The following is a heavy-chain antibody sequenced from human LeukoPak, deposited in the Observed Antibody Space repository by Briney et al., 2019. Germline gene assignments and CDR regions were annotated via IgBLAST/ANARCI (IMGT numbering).Heavy chain of an antibody. CDR2: ISAYNGNT. CDR1: GYTFTTYG. V-gene: IGHV1-18*01. Sequence: AASVKASCKASGYTFTTYGFSWVRQAPGQGLVWMGWISAYNGNTNYAQKLQGRVTMTTDTSTSTAYMELRSLRSDDTAVYYCASSIAAAGNYYYYYGMDVWGQGTTVTVSS. J-gene: IGHJ6*02. CDR3: ASSIAAAGNYYYYYGMDV. D-gene: IGHD6-13*01.